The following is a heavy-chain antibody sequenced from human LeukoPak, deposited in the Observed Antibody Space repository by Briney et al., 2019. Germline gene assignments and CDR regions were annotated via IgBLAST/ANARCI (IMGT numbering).Heavy chain of an antibody. CDR2: ISYDGSNK. J-gene: IGHJ4*02. Sequence: GRSLRLSCVASGFTFRSYWMSWVRQAPGKGLEGVAVISYDGSNKYYADSVKGRFTISRDNSKNTLYLQMNSLRAEDTAVYYCARATMTTVITSPDYWGQGTLVTVSS. D-gene: IGHD4-17*01. V-gene: IGHV3-30-3*01. CDR1: GFTFRSYW. CDR3: ARATMTTVITSPDY.